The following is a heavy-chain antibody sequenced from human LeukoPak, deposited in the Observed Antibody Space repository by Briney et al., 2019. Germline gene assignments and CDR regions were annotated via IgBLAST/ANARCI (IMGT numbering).Heavy chain of an antibody. Sequence: SETLSLTCTVSGGSISTYYWSWIRQPPGKGLEWIGYIYYSGSTDYNPSLKSRVTMSVDTSKNQFSLKLSSVTAADTAVYYSARRAVGASHPDYWGQGILVTVSS. V-gene: IGHV4-59*08. J-gene: IGHJ4*02. D-gene: IGHD1-26*01. CDR3: ARRAVGASHPDY. CDR2: IYYSGST. CDR1: GGSISTYY.